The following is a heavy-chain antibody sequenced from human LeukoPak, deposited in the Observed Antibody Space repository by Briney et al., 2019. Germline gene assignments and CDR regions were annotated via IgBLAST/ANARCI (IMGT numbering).Heavy chain of an antibody. CDR3: ARVGSEVGWYSSSWYWFDP. V-gene: IGHV1-8*01. Sequence: ASVKVSCKASGYTFTSYDINWVRQATGQGLEWMGWMNPNSGNTGYAQKFQGRVTMTRNTSISTAYMELSSLRSEDTAVYYCARVGSEVGWYSSSWYWFDPWGQGTLVTVSS. CDR1: GYTFTSYD. J-gene: IGHJ5*02. D-gene: IGHD6-13*01. CDR2: MNPNSGNT.